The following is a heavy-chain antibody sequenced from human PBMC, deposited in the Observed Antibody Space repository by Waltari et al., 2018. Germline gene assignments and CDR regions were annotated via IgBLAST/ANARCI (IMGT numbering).Heavy chain of an antibody. CDR2: ISSSSSYR. Sequence: EVQLVESGGGLVKPGGSLRLSCAASGFTFSSYSMNWVRQAPGKGLGWVSAISSSSSYRYYADEVKGLVTISRDNAKNSLYVQMNSLRAEDTAVYYCARDQWLLPNYWGQGTLVTVSS. CDR3: ARDQWLLPNY. D-gene: IGHD6-19*01. V-gene: IGHV3-21*01. J-gene: IGHJ4*02. CDR1: GFTFSSYS.